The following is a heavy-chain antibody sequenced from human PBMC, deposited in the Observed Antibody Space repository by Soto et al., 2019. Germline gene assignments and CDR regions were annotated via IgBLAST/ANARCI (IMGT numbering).Heavy chain of an antibody. CDR2: MNPNSGNT. D-gene: IGHD6-6*01. J-gene: IGHJ4*02. V-gene: IGHV1-8*01. Sequence: ASVKVSCKASGYTFTSYDINWVRQATGQGLEWMGWMNPNSGNTGYAQKFQGRVTMTRNTSISTAYMELSSLRSEDTAVYYCARGFRLGSRIAARKNPYYFDYWGQGTLVTVSS. CDR1: GYTFTSYD. CDR3: ARGFRLGSRIAARKNPYYFDY.